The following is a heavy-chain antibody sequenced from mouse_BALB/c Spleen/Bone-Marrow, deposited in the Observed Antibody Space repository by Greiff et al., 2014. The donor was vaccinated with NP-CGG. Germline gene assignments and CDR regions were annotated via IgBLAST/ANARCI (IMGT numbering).Heavy chain of an antibody. V-gene: IGHV5-4*02. CDR3: ARVSYDYFDY. CDR1: GFTFSDYY. J-gene: IGHJ2*01. CDR2: ISDGGSYT. D-gene: IGHD2-4*01. Sequence: VQLKESGGGLVKPGGSLKLSCAASGFTFSDYYMYWVRQTPGKRLEWVATISDGGSYTYYPDSVKGRFTISRDNAKNNLYLQMSSLKSEDTAMYYCARVSYDYFDYWGQGTTLTVSS.